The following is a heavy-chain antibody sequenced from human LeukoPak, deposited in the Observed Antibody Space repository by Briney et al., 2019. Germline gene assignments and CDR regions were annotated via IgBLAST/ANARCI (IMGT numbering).Heavy chain of an antibody. D-gene: IGHD3-16*01. CDR2: INPNSGGT. Sequence: ASVKVSCKASGYTFTGYYMHWVRQAPGQGLEWMGWINPNSGGTNCAQKFQGRVTMTRETSISTAYMEPSRLRSDDTAVYYCARVRSGGVQFDYWGQGTLVTVSS. J-gene: IGHJ4*02. V-gene: IGHV1-2*02. CDR1: GYTFTGYY. CDR3: ARVRSGGVQFDY.